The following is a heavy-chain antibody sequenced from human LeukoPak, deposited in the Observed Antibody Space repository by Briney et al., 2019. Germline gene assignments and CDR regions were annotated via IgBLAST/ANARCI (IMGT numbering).Heavy chain of an antibody. Sequence: GASVKVSCKASGYTFSSYGISWVRQAPGQGLEWMGWISAYNGNTNYGQKFQSRVTMTTDTPTSTAYMELRSLRSDDTAVYYCARDAGRRYGSGSLFENYYYMDVWGKGTTVTISS. V-gene: IGHV1-18*01. CDR2: ISAYNGNT. CDR3: ARDAGRRYGSGSLFENYYYMDV. D-gene: IGHD3-10*01. J-gene: IGHJ6*03. CDR1: GYTFSSYG.